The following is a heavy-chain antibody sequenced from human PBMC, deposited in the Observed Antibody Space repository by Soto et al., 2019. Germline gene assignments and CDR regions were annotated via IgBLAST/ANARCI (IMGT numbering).Heavy chain of an antibody. CDR1: GYTLTELS. CDR3: ATIPGVAAFSNYVGLYYFDQ. J-gene: IGHJ4*02. D-gene: IGHD4-4*01. V-gene: IGHV1-24*01. CDR2: FDPEDGET. Sequence: ASVKVSCKVSGYTLTELSMHWVRQAPGKGLEWKGGFDPEDGETIYAQKFQGRVTMTEDTSTDTAYMELSSLRSEDTAVYYCATIPGVAAFSNYVGLYYFDQMGQGTLVTV.